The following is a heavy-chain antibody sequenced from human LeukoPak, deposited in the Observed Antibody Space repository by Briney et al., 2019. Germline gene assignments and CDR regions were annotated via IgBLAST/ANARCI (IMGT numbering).Heavy chain of an antibody. V-gene: IGHV3-7*01. D-gene: IGHD3-22*01. Sequence: GGSRRLSCAASGFTFRSYWMSWVRQAPGKGLEWVANIKQDGSEKYYVDSVKGRFTISRDNAKNSLYLQMNSLRAEDTAVYYCAREVAKYYYDSSGYGVGGTNWFDPWGQGTLVTVSS. CDR1: GFTFRSYW. CDR3: AREVAKYYYDSSGYGVGGTNWFDP. J-gene: IGHJ5*02. CDR2: IKQDGSEK.